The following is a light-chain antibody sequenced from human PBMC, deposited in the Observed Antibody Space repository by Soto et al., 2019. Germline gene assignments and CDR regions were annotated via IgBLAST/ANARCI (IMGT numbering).Light chain of an antibody. V-gene: IGKV1-39*01. J-gene: IGKJ4*01. Sequence: DIQMNQSPSSLSASVGDKVTITCRASQSIGIFLNWYQQKPGKAPQLLIYTASSLPSGVPSRFSASGSGTDFTLTIRSLQPEDFATYYCQQTYSLVTFGGGTKVEIK. CDR2: TAS. CDR1: QSIGIF. CDR3: QQTYSLVT.